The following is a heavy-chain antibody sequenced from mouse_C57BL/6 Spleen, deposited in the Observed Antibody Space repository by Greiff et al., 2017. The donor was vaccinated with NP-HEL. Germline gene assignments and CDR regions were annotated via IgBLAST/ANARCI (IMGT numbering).Heavy chain of an antibody. CDR2: ISSGSSTI. J-gene: IGHJ4*01. V-gene: IGHV5-17*01. Sequence: EVMLVESGGGLVKPGGSLKLSCAASGFTFSDYGMHWVRQAPEKGLEWVAYISSGSSTIYYADTVKGRFTISRDNAKNTLFLQMTSLRSEDTAMYYCARMGLYSNYSYYAMDYWGQGTSVTVSS. CDR1: GFTFSDYG. D-gene: IGHD2-5*01. CDR3: ARMGLYSNYSYYAMDY.